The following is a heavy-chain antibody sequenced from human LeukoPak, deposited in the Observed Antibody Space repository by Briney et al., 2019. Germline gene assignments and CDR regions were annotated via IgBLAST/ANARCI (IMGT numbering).Heavy chain of an antibody. V-gene: IGHV1-18*01. CDR2: ITAYNGNR. D-gene: IGHD1-1*01. Sequence: GASVKVSCKTSGYTFSNYGISWVRQAPGQGLEWMGWITAYNGNRLYAQRFQGRITLTRDTSTSTSYMELRSLEYDDTAIYYCARDNDKVVDHWGQGTLVTVSS. CDR1: GYTFSNYG. CDR3: ARDNDKVVDH. J-gene: IGHJ4*01.